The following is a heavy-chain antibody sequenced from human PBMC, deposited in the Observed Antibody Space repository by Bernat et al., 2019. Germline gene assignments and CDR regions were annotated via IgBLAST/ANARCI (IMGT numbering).Heavy chain of an antibody. D-gene: IGHD2-15*01. CDR2: IIPIFGIA. Sequence: QVQLVQSGAEVKKPGSSVKVSCKASGGTFSSYAISWVRQAPGQGLEWMGGIIPIFGIANYAQKFQGRVTITADKSTSTAYMELSSLRSEDTAVYYCARGGGPDLVVVVAAPYYYYMDVWGKGTTVTVSS. V-gene: IGHV1-69*17. CDR3: ARGGGPDLVVVVAAPYYYYMDV. J-gene: IGHJ6*03. CDR1: GGTFSSYA.